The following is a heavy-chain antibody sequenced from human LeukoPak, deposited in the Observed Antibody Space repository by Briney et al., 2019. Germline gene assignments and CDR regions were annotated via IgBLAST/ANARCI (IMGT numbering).Heavy chain of an antibody. J-gene: IGHJ4*02. CDR2: INHSGST. D-gene: IGHD3-9*01. CDR1: GGSFSGYY. Sequence: SETLSLTCAVYGGSFSGYYWSWIRQPPGKGLEWIGEINHSGSTNYNPSLKSRVTISVDTSKNRFSLKLSSVTAADTAVYYCARLRLRYFDWLLWAYFDYWGQGTLVTVSS. CDR3: ARLRLRYFDWLLWAYFDY. V-gene: IGHV4-34*01.